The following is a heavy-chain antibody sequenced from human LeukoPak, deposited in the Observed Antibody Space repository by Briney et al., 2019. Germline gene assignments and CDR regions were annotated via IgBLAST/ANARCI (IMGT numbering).Heavy chain of an antibody. V-gene: IGHV3-48*04. Sequence: GGSLRLSCAASEFTFVRYAMNWVRQAPGKGLGWVSYISSSSFKIGYAGSVKGRFTISRDNSKNSLYLQMDSLRVEDTAVYYCVRDPSYGSSWYYYMDVWGKGTTVTVSS. CDR2: ISSSSFKI. D-gene: IGHD6-13*01. J-gene: IGHJ6*03. CDR3: VRDPSYGSSWYYYMDV. CDR1: EFTFVRYA.